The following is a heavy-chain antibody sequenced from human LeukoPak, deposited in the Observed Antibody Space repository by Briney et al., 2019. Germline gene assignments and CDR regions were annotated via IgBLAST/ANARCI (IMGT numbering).Heavy chain of an antibody. V-gene: IGHV3-48*03. CDR2: INSADNAQ. CDR1: GFSLRSSE. D-gene: IGHD2-8*01. CDR3: ARDTVNGPFVISLDL. Sequence: GGSLRLSCAASGFSLRSSEMNWVRQAPGKGPEWVAHINSADNAQYYTDSVRGRFTMSRDNAKDLLFLQMNSLRDDDTAVYYCARDTVNGPFVISLDLWGQGVLVTVSS. J-gene: IGHJ5*02.